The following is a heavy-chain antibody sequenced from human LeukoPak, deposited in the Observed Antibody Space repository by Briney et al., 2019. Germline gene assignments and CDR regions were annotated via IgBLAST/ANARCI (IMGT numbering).Heavy chain of an antibody. V-gene: IGHV4-34*01. CDR2: INHSGST. CDR1: GGSFSGYY. CDR3: ARATRRFLEWSAKYYYYMDV. Sequence: TSETLSLTCAVYGGSFSGYYWSWIRQPPGKGLEWIGEINHSGSTNYNPSLKSRVTISVDTSKNQFSLKLSSVTAADTAVYYCARATRRFLEWSAKYYYYMDVWGKGTTVTVSS. D-gene: IGHD3-3*01. J-gene: IGHJ6*03.